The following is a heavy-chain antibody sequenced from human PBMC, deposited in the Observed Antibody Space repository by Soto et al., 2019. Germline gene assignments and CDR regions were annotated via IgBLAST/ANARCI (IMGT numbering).Heavy chain of an antibody. CDR2: ITYEGYNK. J-gene: IGHJ6*02. Sequence: QVQLVESGGGVVQPGRSLRLSCAASGFTFSSDAMYWVRQAPGKGLEWVAVITYEGYNKYYGDAVKGRFTISRDNSKNMVYLQMNSLRSEDTAVYFCARETYFYDGSGYWGLSYNGLDVWGQGTMVTVSS. CDR1: GFTFSSDA. CDR3: ARETYFYDGSGYWGLSYNGLDV. V-gene: IGHV3-30-3*01. D-gene: IGHD3-22*01.